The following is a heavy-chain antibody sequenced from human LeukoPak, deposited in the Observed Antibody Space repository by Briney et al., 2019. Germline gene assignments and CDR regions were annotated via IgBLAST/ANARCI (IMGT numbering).Heavy chain of an antibody. CDR3: ARDHSNWNYAPDF. CDR1: GYTFTRYG. CDR2: ISPSNGNT. Sequence: ASVSVSCKPSGYTFTRYGIRWVRQAPGQGLQWLGWISPSNGNTNYQQKFQDRVTMSTDTSTGTAYLDVRSLTSDDTAVYYCARDHSNWNYAPDFWGQGTLVIVSS. J-gene: IGHJ4*02. D-gene: IGHD1-7*01. V-gene: IGHV1-18*01.